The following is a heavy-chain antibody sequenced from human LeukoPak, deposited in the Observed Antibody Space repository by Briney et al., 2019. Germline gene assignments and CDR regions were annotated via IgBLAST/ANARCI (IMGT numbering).Heavy chain of an antibody. D-gene: IGHD3-22*01. V-gene: IGHV3-21*01. J-gene: IGHJ4*02. CDR2: ISSSSSYI. Sequence: PGGSLRLSCAASGFTFSSYSMNWVRQAPGKGLEWVSSISSSSSYIYYADSVKGRFTISRDNAKNSLYLQMNSLRAEDTAVYYCARDYSDSSGYYYVNPSAGFYFDYWGQGTLVTVSS. CDR3: ARDYSDSSGYYYVNPSAGFYFDY. CDR1: GFTFSSYS.